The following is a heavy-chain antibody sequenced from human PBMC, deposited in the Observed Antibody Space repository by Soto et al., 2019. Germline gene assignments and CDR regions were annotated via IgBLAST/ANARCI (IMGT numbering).Heavy chain of an antibody. J-gene: IGHJ4*02. V-gene: IGHV4-31*03. Sequence: TLSLTCTVSGGSISSGGYFWSWVRQDPGKGLEWIGNIYYSVRTYYNPSLKSRVTISVDTSKNQFSLKVSSVTDADTTVYYCARFAREENPKVGSWYYFDYWGQGTRVT. CDR3: ARFAREENPKVGSWYYFDY. CDR1: GGSISSGGYF. CDR2: IYYSVRT. D-gene: IGHD6-13*01.